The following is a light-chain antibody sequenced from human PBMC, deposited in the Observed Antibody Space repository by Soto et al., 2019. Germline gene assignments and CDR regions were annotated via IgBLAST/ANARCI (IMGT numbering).Light chain of an antibody. CDR2: AAS. V-gene: IGKV1-12*01. CDR1: QGIDNW. J-gene: IGKJ4*01. Sequence: DIQMPQSPSSVSASVGDSVTITCRASQGIDNWLAWYQQKPGMAPKLLISAASNLQSGVPTRFSGSGSGTDFTLTSNSLQPEDFATYFCQQAIHFPLAFGGGTKVEI. CDR3: QQAIHFPLA.